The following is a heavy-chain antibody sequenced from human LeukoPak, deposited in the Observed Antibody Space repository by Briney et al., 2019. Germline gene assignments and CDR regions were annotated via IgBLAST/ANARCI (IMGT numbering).Heavy chain of an antibody. Sequence: GGSLRLSCAASGFTVSSNYMSWVRQAPGKGLEWVSVIYSGGSTYYADSVKGRFTISRDNSKNTLYLQMNSLRAEDTAVYYCARGDDFWSGYIGYWGQGTLVTVSS. CDR1: GFTVSSNY. CDR2: IYSGGST. J-gene: IGHJ4*02. CDR3: ARGDDFWSGYIGY. D-gene: IGHD3-3*01. V-gene: IGHV3-66*02.